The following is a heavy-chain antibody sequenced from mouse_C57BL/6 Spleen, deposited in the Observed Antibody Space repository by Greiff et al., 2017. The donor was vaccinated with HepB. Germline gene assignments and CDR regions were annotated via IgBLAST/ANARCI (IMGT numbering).Heavy chain of an antibody. V-gene: IGHV2-2*01. CDR1: GFSLTSYG. D-gene: IGHD1-1*01. CDR3: ARDYGSSYWFAY. J-gene: IGHJ3*01. Sequence: VQLVESGPGLVQPSQSLSITCTVSGFSLTSYGVHWVRQSPGKGLEWLGVIWSGGSTDYNAAFISSLSISKDNSKSQVFFKMNSLQADDTAIYYCARDYGSSYWFAYWGQGTLVTVSA. CDR2: IWSGGST.